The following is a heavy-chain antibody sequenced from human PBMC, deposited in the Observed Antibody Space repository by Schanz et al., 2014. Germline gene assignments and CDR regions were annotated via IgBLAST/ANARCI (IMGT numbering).Heavy chain of an antibody. Sequence: EVQLLESGGGLVQPGGSLRLSCAASGFTFSSYAMSWVRQAPGKGLEWVSYIRSSSTPIYYADSVKGRFTMSRDNAKNSVFLQMNSLRVEDTAVYYCARVDSSGYFFDNWGQGTRVTVSS. V-gene: IGHV3-48*01. CDR3: ARVDSSGYFFDN. CDR1: GFTFSSYA. J-gene: IGHJ4*02. D-gene: IGHD3-22*01. CDR2: IRSSSTPI.